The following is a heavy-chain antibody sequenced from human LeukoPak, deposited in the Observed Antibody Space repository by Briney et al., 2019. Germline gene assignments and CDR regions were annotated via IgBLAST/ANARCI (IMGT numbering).Heavy chain of an antibody. D-gene: IGHD3-10*01. CDR1: GFTFSGSA. CDR2: IRSKANSYAT. CDR3: THNYNGSGRINY. V-gene: IGHV3-73*01. Sequence: TGGSLRLSCAASGFTFSGSAMHWVRQASGKGLEWVGRIRSKANSYATAYAASVKGRFTISRDDSKNTAYLQMNSLKTEDTAVYYCTHNYNGSGRINYWGREPWSPSPQ. J-gene: IGHJ4*02.